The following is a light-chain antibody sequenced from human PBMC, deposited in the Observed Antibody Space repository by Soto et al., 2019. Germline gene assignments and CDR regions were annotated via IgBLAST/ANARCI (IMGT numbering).Light chain of an antibody. Sequence: DIQMTQSPSSLSASVGDRVTITCRASQSISSYLNWYQQKPGKAPKLLIYAASSLQSGVPSRFSGSGSGTDFTLTISSLQLEEFATYSCQHSYSTPLTFGQGTKVEIK. CDR2: AAS. CDR3: QHSYSTPLT. V-gene: IGKV1-39*01. J-gene: IGKJ1*01. CDR1: QSISSY.